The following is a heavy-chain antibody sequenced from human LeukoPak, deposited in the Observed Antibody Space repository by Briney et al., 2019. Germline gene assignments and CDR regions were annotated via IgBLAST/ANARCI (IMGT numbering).Heavy chain of an antibody. CDR1: GFTFSSYW. CDR2: IKQDGSEK. D-gene: IGHD2-2*01. V-gene: IGHV3-7*03. CDR3: AKDITSSTSCFDY. J-gene: IGHJ4*02. Sequence: GGSLRLSCAASGFTFSSYWMSWVRQAPGKGLEWVANIKQDGSEKYYVDSVKGRFTISRDNAKNSLYLQMNSLRAEDTALYYCAKDITSSTSCFDYWGQGTLVTVSS.